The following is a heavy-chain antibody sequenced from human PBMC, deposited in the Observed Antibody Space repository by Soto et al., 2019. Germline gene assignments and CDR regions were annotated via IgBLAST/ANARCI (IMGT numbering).Heavy chain of an antibody. CDR2: IYYSGST. CDR1: GGSISSGDYY. V-gene: IGHV4-30-4*01. D-gene: IGHD3-10*01. Sequence: LSLTCTVSGGSISSGDYYWSWIRQPPGKGLEWIGYIYYSGSTYYNPSLKSRVTISVDTSKNQFSLKLSSVTAADTAVYYCARTYYYVSGSYSNFDYWGQGTLVTVAS. CDR3: ARTYYYVSGSYSNFDY. J-gene: IGHJ4*02.